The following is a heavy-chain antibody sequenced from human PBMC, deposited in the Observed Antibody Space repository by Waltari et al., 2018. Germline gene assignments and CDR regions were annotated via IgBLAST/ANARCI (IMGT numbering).Heavy chain of an antibody. CDR1: GFTFSSYA. D-gene: IGHD6-19*01. Sequence: EVQLVESGGGLVQPGGSLRLSCAASGFTFSSYAMSWVRQAPGKGLEWVSASSGSGVSTYYADSVKGRFTIARDNSKNTLYLQMNSLRAEDTAVYYCAKATGGGYSSGWYINYWGQGTLVTVSS. V-gene: IGHV3-23*04. CDR2: SSGSGVST. J-gene: IGHJ4*02. CDR3: AKATGGGYSSGWYINY.